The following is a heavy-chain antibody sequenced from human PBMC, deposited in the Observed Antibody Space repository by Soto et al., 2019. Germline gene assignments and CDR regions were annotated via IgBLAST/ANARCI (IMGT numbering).Heavy chain of an antibody. CDR3: VRATYFSDSSGYTRCFDY. D-gene: IGHD3-22*01. CDR1: GFTFSSYA. V-gene: IGHV3-23*01. Sequence: PGGSLRLSCAASGFTFSSYAMSWVRQAPGKGLEWVSAISGSGGSTYYADPVKGRFTISRDNSKNTLYLQMNSLKTEDTAVYYCVRATYFSDSSGYTRCFDYWGQGTLVTVSS. J-gene: IGHJ4*02. CDR2: ISGSGGST.